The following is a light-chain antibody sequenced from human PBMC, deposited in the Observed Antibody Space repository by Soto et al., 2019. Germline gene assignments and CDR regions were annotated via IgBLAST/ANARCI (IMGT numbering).Light chain of an antibody. CDR1: QSVNSYS. Sequence: EIVLTQSPGTLSLSPGERATLSCRASQSVNSYSLAWYQRKPGQPPRLLVWGASNRATDIPYRFSGSGSGKDLTLTITNLEPEDFAVYYCQQYGSSPPTFGQGTRVE. CDR2: GAS. V-gene: IGKV3-20*01. J-gene: IGKJ1*01. CDR3: QQYGSSPPT.